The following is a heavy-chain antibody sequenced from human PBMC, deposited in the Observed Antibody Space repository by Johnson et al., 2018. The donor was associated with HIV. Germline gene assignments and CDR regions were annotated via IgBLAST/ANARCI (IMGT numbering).Heavy chain of an antibody. Sequence: QVQLVESGGGLVQPGGSLRLSCAASGFTFSSYWMSWVRQAPGKGLEWVAVIWYDGSNKYYADSVKGRFTISRDNSKNTLYLQMNSLRAEDTAVYYCAKGTGRVAADAFDMWGQGTMVTASS. V-gene: IGHV3-33*06. CDR1: GFTFSSYW. J-gene: IGHJ3*02. D-gene: IGHD6-19*01. CDR2: IWYDGSNK. CDR3: AKGTGRVAADAFDM.